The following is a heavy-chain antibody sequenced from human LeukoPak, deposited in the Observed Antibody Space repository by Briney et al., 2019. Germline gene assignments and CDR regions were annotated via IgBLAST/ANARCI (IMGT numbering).Heavy chain of an antibody. Sequence: SETLSLTCTVSGGSISSYYWSWIRQPPGKGLEWIGNIYTSGSTNYNPSLKSRVTMSVDTSKNQFSLKLSSVTAADTAVYYCAREPGGYCSGGSCFQGVYYYYGMDVWGQGTTVTVSS. J-gene: IGHJ6*02. D-gene: IGHD2-15*01. V-gene: IGHV4-4*09. CDR1: GGSISSYY. CDR2: IYTSGST. CDR3: AREPGGYCSGGSCFQGVYYYYGMDV.